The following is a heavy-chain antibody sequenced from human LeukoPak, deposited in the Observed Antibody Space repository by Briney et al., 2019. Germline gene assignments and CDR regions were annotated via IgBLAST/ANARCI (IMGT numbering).Heavy chain of an antibody. Sequence: SETLSLTCAVYGGSFSGYYWSWIRQPPGKGLEWIGEINHSGSTNYNPSLKSRVTISVDTSKNQFSLKLSSVTAADTAVYYCAGRSQWLVRAFDYWGQGTLVTVSS. D-gene: IGHD6-19*01. V-gene: IGHV4-34*01. CDR1: GGSFSGYY. CDR3: AGRSQWLVRAFDY. CDR2: INHSGST. J-gene: IGHJ4*02.